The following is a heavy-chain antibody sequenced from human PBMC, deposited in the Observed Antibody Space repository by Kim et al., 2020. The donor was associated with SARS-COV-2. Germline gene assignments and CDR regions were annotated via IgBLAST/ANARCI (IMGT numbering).Heavy chain of an antibody. V-gene: IGHV1-18*01. J-gene: IGHJ6*02. CDR1: GYTFTSYG. D-gene: IGHD6-13*01. CDR3: ARAQPGYSSSWYYYYGMDV. Sequence: ASVKVSCKASGYTFTSYGISWVRQAPVQGLEWMGWISAYNGNTNYAQKLQGRVTMTTDTSTSTAYMELRSLRSDDTAVYYCARAQPGYSSSWYYYYGMDVWGQGTTVTVSS. CDR2: ISAYNGNT.